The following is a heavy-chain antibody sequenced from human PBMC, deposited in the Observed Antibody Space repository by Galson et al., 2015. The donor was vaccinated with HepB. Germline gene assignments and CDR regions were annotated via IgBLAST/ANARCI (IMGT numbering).Heavy chain of an antibody. CDR2: VIPMFKTA. CDR3: ARVSNDSSGGRLLDR. V-gene: IGHV1-69*13. Sequence: SVKVSCKASGGTFNTHAITWVRQAPGQGLEYMGGVIPMFKTADYAKKFQDRVTISADDSTKTVHMELSSRGAEDTATYYCARVSNDSSGGRLLDRWGQGTHVTVSS. J-gene: IGHJ5*02. CDR1: GGTFNTHA. D-gene: IGHD2-15*01.